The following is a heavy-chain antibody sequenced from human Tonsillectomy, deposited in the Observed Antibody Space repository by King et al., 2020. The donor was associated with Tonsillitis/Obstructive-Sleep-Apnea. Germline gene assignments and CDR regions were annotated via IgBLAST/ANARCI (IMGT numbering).Heavy chain of an antibody. Sequence: VQLQESGPGLVKPSETLSLTCTVSGGSVSSGSYYWSWIRQPPGKGLEWIGYIYYSGSTNYNPSLKSRVTISVETSKNQFSLKLSSVTAADTAVYYCATLPPYCSGGSCHDYWGQGTLVTVSS. V-gene: IGHV4-61*01. CDR1: GGSVSSGSYY. D-gene: IGHD2-15*01. CDR2: IYYSGST. CDR3: ATLPPYCSGGSCHDY. J-gene: IGHJ4*02.